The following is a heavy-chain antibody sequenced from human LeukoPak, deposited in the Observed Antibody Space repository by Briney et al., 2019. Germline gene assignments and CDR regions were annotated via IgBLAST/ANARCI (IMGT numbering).Heavy chain of an antibody. D-gene: IGHD3-22*01. CDR3: ARIYDSSGYSFDY. V-gene: IGHV3-21*01. J-gene: IGHJ4*02. Sequence: GGSLRLSCAASGFTFSSYSMNWVRQAPGKGLEWVSSISSSSSYIYYADSVKGRFTISRDNAKNSLYPQMNSLRAEDTAVYYCARIYDSSGYSFDYWGQGTLVTVSS. CDR2: ISSSSSYI. CDR1: GFTFSSYS.